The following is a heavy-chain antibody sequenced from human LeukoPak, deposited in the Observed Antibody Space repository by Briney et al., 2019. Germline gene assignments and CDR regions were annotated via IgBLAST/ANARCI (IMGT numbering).Heavy chain of an antibody. CDR3: ARDRGPDSGSYYFDY. CDR2: IRYDGADK. D-gene: IGHD1-26*01. V-gene: IGHV3-30*02. CDR1: GFTFSTYG. J-gene: IGHJ4*02. Sequence: AGGSLRLSCAASGFTFSTYGMHWVRQAPDKGLEWVAFIRYDGADKYYADSVKGRFTISRDNSKNTLYLQMNSLRVEDSAVYYCARDRGPDSGSYYFDYWGQGTLVTVSS.